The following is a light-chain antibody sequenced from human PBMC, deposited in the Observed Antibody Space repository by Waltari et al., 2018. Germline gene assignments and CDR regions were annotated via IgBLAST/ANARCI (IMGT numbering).Light chain of an antibody. J-gene: IGLJ3*02. V-gene: IGLV1-44*01. CDR2: RSD. CDR3: ASWDDSLNGHWV. Sequence: QSVLTQPPSASGTPGQRVTISCSGSPSNIGGNLVHWSQQLPGKAPKLLIYRSDQRPSGVPDRFSASKTGTSASLAISGLQSEDEADYFCASWDDSLNGHWVFGGGTKVTVL. CDR1: PSNIGGNL.